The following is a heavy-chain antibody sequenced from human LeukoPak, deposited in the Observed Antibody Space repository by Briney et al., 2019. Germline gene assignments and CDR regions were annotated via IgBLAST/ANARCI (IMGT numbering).Heavy chain of an antibody. Sequence: GGSLRLSCAASGFTFSSYGMHWVRQAPGKGLEWVAFIRYDGGNKYYADSVKGRFTVSRDNSKNTLYLQMNSLRAEDTAVYYCVPYCSSTSCYTGPWGQGTLVTVSS. V-gene: IGHV3-30*02. D-gene: IGHD2-2*02. CDR3: VPYCSSTSCYTGP. CDR1: GFTFSSYG. CDR2: IRYDGGNK. J-gene: IGHJ5*02.